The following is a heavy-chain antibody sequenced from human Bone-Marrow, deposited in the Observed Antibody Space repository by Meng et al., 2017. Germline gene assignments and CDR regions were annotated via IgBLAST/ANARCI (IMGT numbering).Heavy chain of an antibody. CDR2: IKSKTDGGTT. CDR1: GFTFSNAW. D-gene: IGHD3-10*01. V-gene: IGHV3-15*01. Sequence: GESLKISCAASGFTFSNAWMSWVRQAPGKGLEWVGRIKSKTDGGTTDYAAPVKGRFTISRDDSKNTPYLQMNSLKTEDTAVYYCARVGGVTMGAFDIWGQGTMVTVSS. CDR3: ARVGGVTMGAFDI. J-gene: IGHJ3*02.